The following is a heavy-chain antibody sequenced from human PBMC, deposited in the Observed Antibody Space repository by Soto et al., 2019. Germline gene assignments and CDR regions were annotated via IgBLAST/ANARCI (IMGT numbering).Heavy chain of an antibody. Sequence: GGSLRLSCAASGFTFSSYWMSWVRQAPGKGLEWVANIKQDGSEKYYVDSVKGRFTISRDNAKNSLYLQMNSLRAEDTAVYYCARDAWVTKAGLFDYWGQGTLVTVSS. CDR1: GFTFSSYW. CDR2: IKQDGSEK. D-gene: IGHD4-17*01. J-gene: IGHJ4*02. CDR3: ARDAWVTKAGLFDY. V-gene: IGHV3-7*01.